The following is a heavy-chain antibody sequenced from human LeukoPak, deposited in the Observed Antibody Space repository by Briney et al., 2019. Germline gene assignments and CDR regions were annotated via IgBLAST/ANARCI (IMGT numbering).Heavy chain of an antibody. CDR3: ARGIGNRFLEWYNWFGP. CDR2: IYTSGST. Sequence: SETLSLTCTVSGGSISSYYWSWIRQPAGKGLEWIGRIYTSGSTNYNPSLKSRVTMSVDTSKDQFSLKLSSVTAADTAVYYCARGIGNRFLEWYNWFGPWGQGTLVTVSS. J-gene: IGHJ5*02. CDR1: GGSISSYY. V-gene: IGHV4-4*07. D-gene: IGHD3-3*01.